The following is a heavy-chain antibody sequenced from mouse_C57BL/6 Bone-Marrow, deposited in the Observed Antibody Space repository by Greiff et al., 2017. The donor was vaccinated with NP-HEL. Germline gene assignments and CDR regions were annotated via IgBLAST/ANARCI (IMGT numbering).Heavy chain of an antibody. J-gene: IGHJ4*01. V-gene: IGHV1-55*01. CDR2: IYPGSGST. Sequence: VQLQQPGAELVKPGASVKMSCKASGYTFTSYWITWVKQRPGQGLEWIGDIYPGSGSTNYNEKFKSKATLTVDTSSSTAYMQLSSLTAEYSAVYYCARRRDGAMDYWGKGTSVTVSS. CDR1: GYTFTSYW. CDR3: ARRRDGAMDY.